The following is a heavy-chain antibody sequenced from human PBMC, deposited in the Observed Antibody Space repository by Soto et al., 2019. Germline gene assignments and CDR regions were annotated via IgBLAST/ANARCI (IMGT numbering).Heavy chain of an antibody. D-gene: IGHD6-19*01. CDR1: GFNFKKFA. V-gene: IGHV3-23*01. CDR3: AKADGEQWLLPHLDK. Sequence: EVQLLESGGGVVQPGGSLRLSCVASGFNFKKFAMSWVRQAPGEGLEWVSGISCCGGSTSYADSVKGRFSIARDDSTNTLSLQMNNLRVEDTAQYYCAKADGEQWLLPHLDKWGQGTLVTVS. CDR2: ISCCGGST. J-gene: IGHJ4*02.